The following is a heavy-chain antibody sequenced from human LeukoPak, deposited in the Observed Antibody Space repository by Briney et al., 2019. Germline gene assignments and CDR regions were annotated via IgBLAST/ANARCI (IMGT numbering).Heavy chain of an antibody. Sequence: GSLRLSCVASGFTFSNYWMSWVRQAPGKGLEWVANIKQDGSETYYVDSVKGRFTISRDNAKNSLYLQISSLRVEDAAVYYCARTVRGIVMPHNAFDIWGQGTMVTVSS. CDR1: GFTFSNYW. CDR2: IKQDGSET. J-gene: IGHJ3*02. CDR3: ARTVRGIVMPHNAFDI. D-gene: IGHD1-26*01. V-gene: IGHV3-7*01.